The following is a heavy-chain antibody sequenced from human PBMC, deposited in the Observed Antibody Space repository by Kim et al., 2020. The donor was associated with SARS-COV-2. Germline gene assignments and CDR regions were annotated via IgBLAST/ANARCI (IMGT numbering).Heavy chain of an antibody. J-gene: IGHJ2*01. CDR3: ARGGYCSSTSCYYKSGRYFDL. V-gene: IGHV4-34*01. CDR1: GGSFSGYY. CDR2: INHSGST. D-gene: IGHD2-2*01. Sequence: SETLSLTCAVYGGSFSGYYWSWIRQPPGKGLEWIGEINHSGSTNYNPSLKSRVTISVDTSKNQFSLKLSSVTAADTAVYYCARGGYCSSTSCYYKSGRYFDLWGRGTLVTVSS.